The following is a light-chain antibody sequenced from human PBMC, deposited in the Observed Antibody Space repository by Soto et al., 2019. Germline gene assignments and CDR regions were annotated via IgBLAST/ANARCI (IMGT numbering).Light chain of an antibody. CDR2: DAS. V-gene: IGKV1-5*01. J-gene: IGKJ1*01. CDR3: QQYNTYPWT. CDR1: QSISSW. Sequence: DIQMTPAPSTLSASLGDRVNLTCRASQSISSWLAWYQQKPGKAPKLLLYDASTLQSGVPSRFSGSGSGTDFTLTISRLHPDDFATYYCQQYNTYPWTFGQGTKVDIK.